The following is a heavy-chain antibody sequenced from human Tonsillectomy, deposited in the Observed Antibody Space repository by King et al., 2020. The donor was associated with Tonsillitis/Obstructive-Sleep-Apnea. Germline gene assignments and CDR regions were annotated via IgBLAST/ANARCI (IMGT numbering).Heavy chain of an antibody. CDR2: ISGYNDNT. CDR3: ARGNYDYVWGSYRSRDYFDY. V-gene: IGHV1-18*01. J-gene: IGHJ4*02. D-gene: IGHD3-16*02. Sequence: QLVQSGVEVKKPGASVKVSCKASGYTFSSYDINWVRQAPGQGLEWMGRISGYNDNTKYAQILQGRVTMTTDTSTSTAYMELRGLRSDDTAVYYCARGNYDYVWGSYRSRDYFDYWGQGTLVTVSS. CDR1: GYTFSSYD.